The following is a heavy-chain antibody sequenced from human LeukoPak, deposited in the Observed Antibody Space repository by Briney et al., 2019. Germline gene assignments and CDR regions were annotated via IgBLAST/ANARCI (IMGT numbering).Heavy chain of an antibody. CDR3: ASARGPYAFDI. J-gene: IGHJ3*02. CDR2: IIPILGIA. Sequence: ASVKVSCKASGGTFSSYAISWVRQAPGQGLEWMGRIIPILGIANYAQKFQGRVTITADKSTSTAYMELSSLRSEDTAVYYCASARGPYAFDIWGQGTMVTVSS. CDR1: GGTFSSYA. V-gene: IGHV1-69*04.